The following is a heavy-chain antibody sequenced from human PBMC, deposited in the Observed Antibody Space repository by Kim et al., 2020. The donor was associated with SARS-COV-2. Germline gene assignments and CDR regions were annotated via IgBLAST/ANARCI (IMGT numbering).Heavy chain of an antibody. J-gene: IGHJ4*02. Sequence: GGSLRLSCAASGFIFASHAMNWVRQSPGKGLEWVSAIGSTGNTYYYAASVKGRFTISRDNSKNTLYLQMNSLRAEDTAVYFCTKQYLMSAPNFFGSWGQGTLVTVSP. CDR2: IGSTGNTY. CDR3: TKQYLMSAPNFFGS. D-gene: IGHD2-2*01. CDR1: GFIFASHA. V-gene: IGHV3-23*01.